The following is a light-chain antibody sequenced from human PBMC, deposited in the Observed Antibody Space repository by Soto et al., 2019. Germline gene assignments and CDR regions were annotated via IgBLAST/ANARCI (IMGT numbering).Light chain of an antibody. Sequence: DIQMTQSPSSLSASVGYRVTITCRASQSISRYLNWYQQKPGKAPKPLIYAASSLQSGVPSRFSGSGSGTDFTLTISSLQPEDFATYYCQQSHSTWTFGQGTKVDIK. CDR2: AAS. CDR1: QSISRY. CDR3: QQSHSTWT. V-gene: IGKV1-39*01. J-gene: IGKJ1*01.